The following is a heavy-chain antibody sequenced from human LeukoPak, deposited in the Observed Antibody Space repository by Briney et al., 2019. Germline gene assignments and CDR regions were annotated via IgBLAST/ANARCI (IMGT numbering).Heavy chain of an antibody. D-gene: IGHD3-9*01. Sequence: GGSLRLSCSASGFTFSSYAMHWVRQAAGKGLEYVSAISSTGGSTYYADSVKGRFTISRDNSKNTLYLQMSSLRADDPAVYYCVKGFYDILTAYWGGGDYWGQGTLVTVS. CDR2: ISSTGGST. CDR3: VKGFYDILTAYWGGGDY. J-gene: IGHJ4*02. CDR1: GFTFSSYA. V-gene: IGHV3-64D*06.